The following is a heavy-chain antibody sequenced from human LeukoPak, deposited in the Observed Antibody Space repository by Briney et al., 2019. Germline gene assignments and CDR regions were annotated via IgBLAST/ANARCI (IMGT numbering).Heavy chain of an antibody. J-gene: IGHJ3*02. CDR3: ARARYCYGSGSYYVHAFDI. CDR2: INHSGST. V-gene: IGHV4-34*01. CDR1: GGSFSGYY. D-gene: IGHD3-10*01. Sequence: SETLSLTCAVYGGSFSGYYWSWIRQPPGKGLEWIGEINHSGSTNYNPSLKSRVTISVDTSKNQFSLKLSSVTAADTAVYYCARARYCYGSGSYYVHAFDIWGQGTMVTVSS.